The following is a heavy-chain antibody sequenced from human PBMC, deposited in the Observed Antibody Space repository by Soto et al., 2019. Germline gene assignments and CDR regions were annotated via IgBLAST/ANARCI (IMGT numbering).Heavy chain of an antibody. CDR2: INHSGRS. Sequence: SETLSLTCAVYGGSFSGYYWTWIRQPPGKGLEWIAEINHSGRSNSNPSLKSRVTVSVDTSKNQFSLKLSSVTAADTAVYYCARGISMTVEVQRDAPDKYLFDSWGQGTLVTVSS. D-gene: IGHD3-22*01. J-gene: IGHJ4*02. V-gene: IGHV4-34*01. CDR1: GGSFSGYY. CDR3: ARGISMTVEVQRDAPDKYLFDS.